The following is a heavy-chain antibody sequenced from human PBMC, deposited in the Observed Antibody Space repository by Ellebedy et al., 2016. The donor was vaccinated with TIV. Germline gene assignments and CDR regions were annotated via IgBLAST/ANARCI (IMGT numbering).Heavy chain of an antibody. CDR2: IYYSGST. V-gene: IGHV4-39*07. CDR1: GGSISSSSYY. D-gene: IGHD3-22*01. CDR3: ARDIKNYYDSSGYYTRGDAFDI. J-gene: IGHJ3*02. Sequence: MPSETLSLTCTVSGGSISSSSYYWGWIRQPPGKGLEWIGSIYYSGSTNYNPSLKSRVTISVDTSKNQFSLKLSSVTAADTAVYYCARDIKNYYDSSGYYTRGDAFDIWGQGTMVTVSS.